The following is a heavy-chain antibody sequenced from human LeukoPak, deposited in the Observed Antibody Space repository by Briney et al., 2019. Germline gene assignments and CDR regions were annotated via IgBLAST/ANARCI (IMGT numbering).Heavy chain of an antibody. CDR3: ARATWYCNTTSCDYSYYYYMDV. D-gene: IGHD2-2*01. V-gene: IGHV1-69*06. CDR1: VGTFSSYA. J-gene: IGHJ6*03. Sequence: GSSVKVSCKASVGTFSSYAISWVRQAPGQGLEWMGGIIPIFGPANYAQKFQGRLTITADKSTSTAYMELSSLRFEDTAVYYCARATWYCNTTSCDYSYYYYMDVWGQGTTVTISS. CDR2: IIPIFGPA.